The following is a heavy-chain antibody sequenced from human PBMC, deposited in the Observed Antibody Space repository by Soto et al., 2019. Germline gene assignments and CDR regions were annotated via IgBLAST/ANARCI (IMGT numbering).Heavy chain of an antibody. J-gene: IGHJ3*02. CDR3: AKYTAYDILTGYYDAFDI. Sequence: GGSLRLSCAASGFTFDDYAMHWVRQAPGKGLEWVSGISWNSGSIGYADSVKGRFTISRDNAKNSLYLQMNSLRAEDTALYYCAKYTAYDILTGYYDAFDIWGQGTMVTVSS. CDR2: ISWNSGSI. CDR1: GFTFDDYA. D-gene: IGHD3-9*01. V-gene: IGHV3-9*01.